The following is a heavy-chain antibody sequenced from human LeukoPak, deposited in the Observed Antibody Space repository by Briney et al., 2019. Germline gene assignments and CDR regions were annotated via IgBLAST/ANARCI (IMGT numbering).Heavy chain of an antibody. CDR1: GYTFTASY. CDR2: INPHSGGT. V-gene: IGHV1-2*02. Sequence: ASVKVSCKASGYTFTASYMNWVRQAPGQGLEWMGWINPHSGGTNYAQKFQGRVTMARDTSISTAYMELSRLRSDDTAVYYCARDGIILAYCGGDCYPNWFDPWGQGTLVTVSS. D-gene: IGHD2-21*02. J-gene: IGHJ5*02. CDR3: ARDGIILAYCGGDCYPNWFDP.